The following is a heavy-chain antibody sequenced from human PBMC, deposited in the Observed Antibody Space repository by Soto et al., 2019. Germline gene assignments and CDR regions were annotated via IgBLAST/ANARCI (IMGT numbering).Heavy chain of an antibody. D-gene: IGHD2-15*01. CDR2: ISYDGSNK. V-gene: IGHV3-30-3*01. CDR3: ARDRAVAATDYYGMDV. J-gene: IGHJ6*02. CDR1: GFTFSSYS. Sequence: LILSCAASGFTFSSYSMHWVRHARFNGLEWVSVISYDGSNKYYADSVKGRFTISRDNSKNTLYLQMNSLRAEDTAVYYCARDRAVAATDYYGMDVWGQGTTVTVSS.